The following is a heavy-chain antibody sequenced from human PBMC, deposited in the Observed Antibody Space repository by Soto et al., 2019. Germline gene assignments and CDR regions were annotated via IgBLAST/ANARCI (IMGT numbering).Heavy chain of an antibody. CDR3: ARGGDNDYGDYEDPPLDY. J-gene: IGHJ4*02. Sequence: SETLSLTCTVSGGSISSYYWSWIRQPPGKGLEWIGYIYYSGSTNYNPSLKSRVTISVDTSKNQFSLKLSSVTAADTAVYYCARGGDNDYGDYEDPPLDYWGQGTLVTVSS. D-gene: IGHD4-17*01. CDR1: GGSISSYY. CDR2: IYYSGST. V-gene: IGHV4-59*01.